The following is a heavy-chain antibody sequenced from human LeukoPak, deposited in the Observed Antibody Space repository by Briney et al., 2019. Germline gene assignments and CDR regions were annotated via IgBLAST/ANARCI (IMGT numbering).Heavy chain of an antibody. J-gene: IGHJ4*02. CDR3: ARGEMALYCGGDCSKPPQPQPFDY. CDR1: GGTFSSYA. CDR2: IIPIFGTA. D-gene: IGHD2-21*02. Sequence: SVKVSCKASGGTFSSYAISWVRQAPGQGLEWMGGIIPIFGTANYAQKFQGRVTITADKSTSTAYMELSSLRSEDTAVYYCARGEMALYCGGDCSKPPQPQPFDYWGQGALVTVSP. V-gene: IGHV1-69*06.